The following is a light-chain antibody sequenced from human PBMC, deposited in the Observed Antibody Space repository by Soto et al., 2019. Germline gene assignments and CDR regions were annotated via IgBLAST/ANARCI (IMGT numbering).Light chain of an antibody. V-gene: IGKV1-39*01. Sequence: IPVSPSPSLLVASVGRTVTIPCLASQSISSHLNWYQQKPGKAPNLLMYTASNLQSGVPSRFSGSGSGTDFTLTISSLQPEDFATYYCQQSYSTPISFGQGTRLEIK. CDR2: TAS. J-gene: IGKJ5*01. CDR1: QSISSH. CDR3: QQSYSTPIS.